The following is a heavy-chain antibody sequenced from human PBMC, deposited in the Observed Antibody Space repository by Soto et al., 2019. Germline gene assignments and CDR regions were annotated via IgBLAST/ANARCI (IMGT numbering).Heavy chain of an antibody. D-gene: IGHD2-21*02. CDR3: ARDPYYCGGDCLSAFDI. Sequence: KTSETLSLTCTVSGGSISSYYWSWIRQPPGKGLEWIGYIYYSGSTNYNPSLKSRVTISVDTSKNQFSLKLSSVTAADTAVYYCARDPYYCGGDCLSAFDIWGQGTMVPSPQ. J-gene: IGHJ3*02. CDR2: IYYSGST. V-gene: IGHV4-59*01. CDR1: GGSISSYY.